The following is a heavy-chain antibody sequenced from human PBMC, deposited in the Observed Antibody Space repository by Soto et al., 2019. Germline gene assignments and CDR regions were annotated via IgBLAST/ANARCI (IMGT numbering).Heavy chain of an antibody. D-gene: IGHD2-2*01. Sequence: QVQLVESGGGVVQPGRSLRLSCAASGFTFSSYGMHWVRQAPGKGLEWVAVISYDGRNKYYADSVKGRFTISRDNSKTTLYLQMNSLRAEDTTVYYCRFVVVPDGMSFYTENDAFDIWGQVTMVTVSS. CDR3: RFVVVPDGMSFYTENDAFDI. V-gene: IGHV3-30*03. CDR1: GFTFSSYG. CDR2: ISYDGRNK. J-gene: IGHJ3*02.